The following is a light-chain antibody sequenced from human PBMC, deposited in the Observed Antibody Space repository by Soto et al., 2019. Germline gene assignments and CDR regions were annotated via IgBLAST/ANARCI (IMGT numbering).Light chain of an antibody. CDR3: AAWDDSLNVVV. CDR2: SNN. V-gene: IGLV1-44*01. Sequence: QSVLTQPPSASGTPGQRVTISCSGSSSNIGSNTVNWYQQLPGTAPKLLIYSNNQLPSGVPERFSGSKSGTSASLAISGLQSEDEADYYCAAWDDSLNVVVFGGGTKVTVL. J-gene: IGLJ2*01. CDR1: SSNIGSNT.